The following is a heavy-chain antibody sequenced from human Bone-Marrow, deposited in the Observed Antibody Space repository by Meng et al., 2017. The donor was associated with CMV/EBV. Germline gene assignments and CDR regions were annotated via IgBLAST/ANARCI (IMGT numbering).Heavy chain of an antibody. CDR3: AKVFGLPAAQGGGY. Sequence: GESLKISCAASGFTFSSYGMHWVRQAPGKGLEWVAFIRYDGSNKYYADSVKGRFTISRDNSENTLYLQMNSLRAEDTAVYYCAKVFGLPAAQGGGYWGQGTLVTVSS. J-gene: IGHJ4*02. V-gene: IGHV3-30*02. D-gene: IGHD2-2*01. CDR1: GFTFSSYG. CDR2: IRYDGSNK.